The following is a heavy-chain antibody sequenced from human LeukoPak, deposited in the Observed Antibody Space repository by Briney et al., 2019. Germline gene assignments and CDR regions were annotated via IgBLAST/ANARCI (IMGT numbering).Heavy chain of an antibody. CDR1: GGSISTSGYL. CDR2: IYYSGST. Sequence: SETLSLTCTVSGGSISTSGYLWGWIRQPPGKGLEWIGTIYYSGSTYYNPSLKSRVTISVDTPKSQFSLKLSSVTAADTAVYYCARGRLLEWFDNWGQGTLVSVSS. V-gene: IGHV4-39*07. J-gene: IGHJ5*02. CDR3: ARGRLLEWFDN. D-gene: IGHD3-3*01.